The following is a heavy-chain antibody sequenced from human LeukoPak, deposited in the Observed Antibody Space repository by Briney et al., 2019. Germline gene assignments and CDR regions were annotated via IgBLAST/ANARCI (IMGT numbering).Heavy chain of an antibody. CDR2: IYYSGST. CDR1: GGSISRYY. CDR3: AKASSTSYYTIDAFDI. Sequence: SETLSLTCTVSGGSISRYYWSWIRQPPGKGLEWIGYIYYSGSTNYNPSLKSRVTISVDTSKNQFSLKLSSVTAADTAVYYCAKASSTSYYTIDAFDIWGQGTMVTVSS. J-gene: IGHJ3*02. V-gene: IGHV4-59*01. D-gene: IGHD2-2*01.